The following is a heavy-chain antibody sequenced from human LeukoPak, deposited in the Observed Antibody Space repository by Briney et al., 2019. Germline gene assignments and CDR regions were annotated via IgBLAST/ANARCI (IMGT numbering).Heavy chain of an antibody. CDR2: IYHSGST. CDR3: ARGGGYDTPFDY. V-gene: IGHV4-59*12. Sequence: SETLSLTCTVSGGSISSYYWSWIRQPPGKGLEWIGYIYHSGSTYYNPSLKSRVTTSVDRSKNQFSLKLSSVTAADTAVYYCARGGGYDTPFDYWGQGTLVTVSS. D-gene: IGHD5-12*01. J-gene: IGHJ4*02. CDR1: GGSISSYY.